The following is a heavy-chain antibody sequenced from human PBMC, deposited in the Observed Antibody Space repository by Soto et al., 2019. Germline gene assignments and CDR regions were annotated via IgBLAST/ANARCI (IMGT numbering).Heavy chain of an antibody. CDR2: INHSGST. CDR1: GGSFSGYY. CDR3: ARDGPWIQLWGV. J-gene: IGHJ6*02. D-gene: IGHD5-18*01. V-gene: IGHV4-34*01. Sequence: SDTLSLTCAVYGGSFSGYYWSWIRQPPGKGLEWIGEINHSGSTNYNPSLKSRVTISVDTSKNQFSLKLSSVTAADTAVYYCARDGPWIQLWGVWGQGTTVTVSS.